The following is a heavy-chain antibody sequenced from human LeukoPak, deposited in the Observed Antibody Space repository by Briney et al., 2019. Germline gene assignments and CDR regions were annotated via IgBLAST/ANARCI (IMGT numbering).Heavy chain of an antibody. V-gene: IGHV4-39*01. Sequence: PSETQSLTCTVSGGSISSSSYYWGWIRQPPGKGLEWIGSIYYSGSTYYNPSLKSRVTISVDTSKNQFSLKLSSVTAADTAVYYCARHDVDTAYWGQGTLVTVSS. CDR2: IYYSGST. CDR3: ARHDVDTAY. J-gene: IGHJ4*02. CDR1: GGSISSSSYY. D-gene: IGHD5-18*01.